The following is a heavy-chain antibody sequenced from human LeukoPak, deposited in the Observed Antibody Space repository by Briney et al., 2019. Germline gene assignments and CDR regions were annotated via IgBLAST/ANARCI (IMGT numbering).Heavy chain of an antibody. CDR1: GFTFSSYS. V-gene: IGHV3-21*01. Sequence: GGSLRLSCAASGFTFSSYSMNWVRQAPGKGLEWVSSISSSSSYIYYADSVKGRFTISRDNAKNSLYLQMNSLRAEDTAVYYCARAGGTVSLYYYYGMDVWGQGTTVTVSS. D-gene: IGHD3-16*01. CDR2: ISSSSSYI. CDR3: ARAGGTVSLYYYYGMDV. J-gene: IGHJ6*02.